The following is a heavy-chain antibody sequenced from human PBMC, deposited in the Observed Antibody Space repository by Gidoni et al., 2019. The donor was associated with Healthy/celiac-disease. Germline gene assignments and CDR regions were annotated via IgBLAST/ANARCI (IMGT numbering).Heavy chain of an antibody. Sequence: YAQKLQGRVTMTTDTSTSTAYMELRSLRSDDTAVYYCARDLLYSSGWAAGYWGQGTLVTVSS. CDR3: ARDLLYSSGWAAGY. D-gene: IGHD6-19*01. V-gene: IGHV1-18*01. J-gene: IGHJ4*02.